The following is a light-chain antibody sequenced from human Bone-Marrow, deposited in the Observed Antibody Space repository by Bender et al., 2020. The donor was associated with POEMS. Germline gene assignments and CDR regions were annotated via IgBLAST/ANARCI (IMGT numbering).Light chain of an antibody. CDR3: TSYAGSNKRRAYV. V-gene: IGLV2-8*01. CDR1: SSDVGGYNY. Sequence: QSALTQPPSASGSPGQSVTISCTGTSSDVGGYNYVSWYQQHPGKAPKLMIYEVSKRPSGVPDRFSGSKSGNTASLTVSGLQAEDEADYYCTSYAGSNKRRAYVFGTGTKVTVL. CDR2: EVS. J-gene: IGLJ1*01.